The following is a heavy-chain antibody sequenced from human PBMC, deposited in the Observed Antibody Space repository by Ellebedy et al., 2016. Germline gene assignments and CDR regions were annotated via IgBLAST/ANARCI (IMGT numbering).Heavy chain of an antibody. V-gene: IGHV3-23*01. Sequence: GESLKISXVASGFAFRNFFMTWVRQAPGGGLEWVSTISGGGDITVSADSVKGRFTISRDNSRNTLYLQMNSLRAEDTAVYYCYYGHYSGSWGQGTLVTVSS. CDR3: YYGHYSGS. CDR2: ISGGGDIT. D-gene: IGHD4-17*01. J-gene: IGHJ4*02. CDR1: GFAFRNFF.